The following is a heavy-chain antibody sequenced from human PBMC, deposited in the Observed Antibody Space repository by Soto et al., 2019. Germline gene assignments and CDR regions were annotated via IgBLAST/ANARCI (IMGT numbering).Heavy chain of an antibody. Sequence: QVQLVQSGAEVKKPGSSVKVSCKASGGTFSSYAISWVRQAPGQGLEWMGGIIPIFGTANYAQKFQGRVTISADESMSTAYLELSSLRSADTAVYYCASETGTTHDAFDIWGQGTMVTVSS. V-gene: IGHV1-69*01. CDR2: IIPIFGTA. CDR1: GGTFSSYA. CDR3: ASETGTTHDAFDI. J-gene: IGHJ3*02. D-gene: IGHD1-7*01.